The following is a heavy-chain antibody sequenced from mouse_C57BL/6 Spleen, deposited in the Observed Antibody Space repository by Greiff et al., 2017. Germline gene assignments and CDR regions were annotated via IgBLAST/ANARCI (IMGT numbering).Heavy chain of an antibody. CDR2: IWGVGST. CDR3: ASASSGFYAMDY. V-gene: IGHV2-6*01. J-gene: IGHJ4*01. CDR1: GFSLTSYG. D-gene: IGHD3-2*02. Sequence: VKLVESGPGLVAPSQSLSITCTVSGFSLTSYGVDWVRQSPGKGLEWLGVIWGVGSTNYNSALKSRLSISKDNSKSQVFLKMNSLQTDDTAMYYCASASSGFYAMDYWGQGTSVTVSS.